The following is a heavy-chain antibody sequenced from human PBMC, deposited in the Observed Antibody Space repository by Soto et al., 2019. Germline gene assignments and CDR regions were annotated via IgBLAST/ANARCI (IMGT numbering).Heavy chain of an antibody. CDR1: GYTFTSYY. V-gene: IGHV1-46*01. CDR2: INPSGGST. J-gene: IGHJ6*02. D-gene: IGHD2-15*01. Sequence: ASVKVPCKASGYTFTSYYMHWVRQAPGQGLEWMGIINPSGGSTSYAQKFQGRVTMTRDTSTSTVYMELSSLRSEDTAVYYCAREKVVSTYYYYYGMDVWGQGTTVTVSS. CDR3: AREKVVSTYYYYYGMDV.